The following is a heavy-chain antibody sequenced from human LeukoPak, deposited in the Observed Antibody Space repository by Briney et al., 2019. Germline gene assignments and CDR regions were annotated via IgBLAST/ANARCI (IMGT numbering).Heavy chain of an antibody. CDR1: GFTFSNAW. D-gene: IGHD3-22*01. V-gene: IGHV3-15*01. J-gene: IGHJ4*02. Sequence: GGSLRLSCAASGFTFSNAWMSWVRQTPGKGLEWVGHISSKTDGVTTDYAAPVKGRFTISRDGSENTLYLQMNSLKPEDTAVYYCTTRNYYDGSGYYFRFDCWGQGTLVTVSS. CDR2: ISSKTDGVTT. CDR3: TTRNYYDGSGYYFRFDC.